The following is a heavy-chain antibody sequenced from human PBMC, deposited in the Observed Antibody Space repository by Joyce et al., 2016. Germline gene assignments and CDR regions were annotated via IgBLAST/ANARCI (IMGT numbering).Heavy chain of an antibody. CDR2: INNSGVT. CDR3: ARSQWLAPLMY. V-gene: IGHV4-34*01. D-gene: IGHD6-19*01. Sequence: QVQLQQWGAGLLKPSETLSLTCPVSGGPFRSFFWTWVRQPPGKGLEWIGDINNSGVTNYNPSLKTRVTFSVDTSKNQFSLKLTSLSAADTAVYYCARSQWLAPLMYWGQGTPVTVSS. J-gene: IGHJ4*02. CDR1: GGPFRSFF.